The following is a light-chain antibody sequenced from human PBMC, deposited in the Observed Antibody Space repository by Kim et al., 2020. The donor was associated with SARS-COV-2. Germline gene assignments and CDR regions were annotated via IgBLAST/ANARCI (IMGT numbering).Light chain of an antibody. V-gene: IGKV3-15*01. Sequence: EIVMTQSPATLSLSPGERATLSCRASQSVSSNLAWYQQKPGQGPRLLIYGASTRATGVPARFSGSGSGTEFTLSISSLQSEDFAVYYCQQYSNWPPWTFGQGTKVEIK. CDR3: QQYSNWPPWT. J-gene: IGKJ1*01. CDR2: GAS. CDR1: QSVSSN.